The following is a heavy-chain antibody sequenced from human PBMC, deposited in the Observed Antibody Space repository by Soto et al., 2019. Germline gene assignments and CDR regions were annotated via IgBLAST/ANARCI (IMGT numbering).Heavy chain of an antibody. Sequence: SVKVSCKASGGTFSSYAISWVRQAPGQGLEWMGGIIPIFGTANYAQKFQGRVTITADESTSTAYMALSSLRSEDTAVYYCARDEGSSWRYYYYGMDVWGQGTTVTVSS. D-gene: IGHD6-13*01. CDR1: GGTFSSYA. CDR2: IIPIFGTA. J-gene: IGHJ6*02. V-gene: IGHV1-69*13. CDR3: ARDEGSSWRYYYYGMDV.